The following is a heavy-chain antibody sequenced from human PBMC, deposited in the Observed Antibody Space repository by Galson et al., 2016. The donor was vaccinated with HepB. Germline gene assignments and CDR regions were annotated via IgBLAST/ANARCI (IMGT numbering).Heavy chain of an antibody. CDR2: ISDSGGST. V-gene: IGHV3-23*01. D-gene: IGHD1/OR15-1a*01. CDR3: AKGTTLQVHFGYFDH. Sequence: SLRLPCAVSGFIFNNSALSWVRQAPGKGLEWVAGISDSGGSTYFADSVMGRFTISRDNSKNTLYLQMNSLRVDDTAVYYCAKGTTLQVHFGYFDHWGQGTLVTVSS. J-gene: IGHJ4*02. CDR1: GFIFNNSA.